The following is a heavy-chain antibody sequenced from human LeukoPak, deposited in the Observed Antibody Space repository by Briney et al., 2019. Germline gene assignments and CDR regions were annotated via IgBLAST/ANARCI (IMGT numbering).Heavy chain of an antibody. V-gene: IGHV3-64*01. CDR2: ISSNGGST. D-gene: IGHD4-17*01. J-gene: IGHJ2*01. CDR1: GFTFSSYA. Sequence: PGGSLRLSCAASGFTFSSYAMHWVRQAPGKGLEYVSAISSNGGSTYYANSVKGRFTISRDNSKNTLYLQMGSLRVGDMAVYYCARDPSDTVTTWYFDLWGRGTLVTVSS. CDR3: ARDPSDTVTTWYFDL.